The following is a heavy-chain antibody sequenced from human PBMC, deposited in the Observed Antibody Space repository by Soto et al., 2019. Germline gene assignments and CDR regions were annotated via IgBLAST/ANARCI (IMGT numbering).Heavy chain of an antibody. D-gene: IGHD2-2*01. V-gene: IGHV3-74*01. J-gene: IGHJ6*02. CDR1: KFIDSGDR. CDR3: ATPLGYCISTSCYAPDYYYGMDV. CDR2: LSIAGSRT. Sequence: LSGVSCKFIDSGDRRHWVRQAPGKGLEWVSRLSIAGSRTHYADYVKGRFAISRDNSKNTAYLQMSSLRPEDTAVYYCATPLGYCISTSCYAPDYYYGMDVWGQGTPVTVS.